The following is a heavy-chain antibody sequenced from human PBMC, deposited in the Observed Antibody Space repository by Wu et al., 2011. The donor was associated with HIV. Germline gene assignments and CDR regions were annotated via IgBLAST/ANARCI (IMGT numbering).Heavy chain of an antibody. D-gene: IGHD2-21*01. CDR3: ARDFGGDEDS. V-gene: IGHV1-69*14. CDR2: IIPLFGPA. CDR1: EDIFSNYA. J-gene: IGHJ4*02. Sequence: QVQLVQSGAEVKKPGSSVNVSCQATEDIFSNYAISWVRQAPGQGLEWMGGIIPLFGPANYAQKFQGRVTILADKSTRTVYMEVQSLKFEDTAVYYCARDFGGDEDSWGQGTLVTVSS.